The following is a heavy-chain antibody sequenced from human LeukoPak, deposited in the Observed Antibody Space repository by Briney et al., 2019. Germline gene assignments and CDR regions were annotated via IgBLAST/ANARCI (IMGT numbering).Heavy chain of an antibody. V-gene: IGHV3-30*18. Sequence: GGSLILSCAASGFTFSSYGMHWVRQAPGKGLEWVAVISYDGSNKYYADSVKGRFTISRDNSKNTLYLQMNSLRAEDTAVYYCAKDVDYYDSSGYYQSYFDYWGQGTLVTVSS. CDR2: ISYDGSNK. CDR3: AKDVDYYDSSGYYQSYFDY. D-gene: IGHD3-22*01. CDR1: GFTFSSYG. J-gene: IGHJ4*02.